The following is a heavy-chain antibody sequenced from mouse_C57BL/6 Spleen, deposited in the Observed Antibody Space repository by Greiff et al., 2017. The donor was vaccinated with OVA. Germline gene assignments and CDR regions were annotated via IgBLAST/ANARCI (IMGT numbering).Heavy chain of an antibody. CDR3: ARDLLWEAY. V-gene: IGHV3-6*01. CDR1: GYSITSGYY. J-gene: IGHJ3*01. Sequence: EVKLMESGPGLVKPSQSLSLTCSVTGYSITSGYYWNWIRQFPGNKLEWMGYISYDGSNNYNPSLKNRISITRDTSKNQLFLKLNSVTTEDTATYYCARDLLWEAYWGQGTLVTVSA. CDR2: ISYDGSN. D-gene: IGHD2-1*01.